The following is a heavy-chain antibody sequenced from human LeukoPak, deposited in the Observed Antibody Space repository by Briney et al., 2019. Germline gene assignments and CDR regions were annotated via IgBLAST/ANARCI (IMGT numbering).Heavy chain of an antibody. CDR3: ARGGTVRNGMDV. Sequence: PSETLSLTCTVSGGSISSYYWSWIRQPPGKGLEWIGYIYYSGSTNYNPSLKSRVTISVDTSRNQFSLKLSSVTAADAAVYYCARGGTVRNGMDVWGQGTTVTVSS. V-gene: IGHV4-59*01. CDR1: GGSISSYY. D-gene: IGHD1-26*01. CDR2: IYYSGST. J-gene: IGHJ6*02.